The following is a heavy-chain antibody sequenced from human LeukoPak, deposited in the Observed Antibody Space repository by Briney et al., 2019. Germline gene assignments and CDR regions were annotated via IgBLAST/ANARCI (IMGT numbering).Heavy chain of an antibody. D-gene: IGHD3-16*02. CDR2: ISSSGDAM. J-gene: IGHJ4*02. Sequence: PGGSLRLSCTASGFNFGDHRMNWVRQTPGKGLEWLSLISSSGDAMYYAESVKGRFTISRDNAKNSMYLQMNSLRVEDTAMYYCASIDYDYWGQGTLVTVSS. CDR1: GFNFGDHR. V-gene: IGHV3-48*04. CDR3: ASIDYDY.